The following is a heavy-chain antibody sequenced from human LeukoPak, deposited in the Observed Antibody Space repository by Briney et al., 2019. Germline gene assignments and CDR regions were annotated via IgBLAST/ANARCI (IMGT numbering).Heavy chain of an antibody. D-gene: IGHD3-22*01. J-gene: IGHJ3*02. CDR3: ARHYDSSGYNAFDI. CDR2: ISGSGGNT. V-gene: IGHV3-23*01. Sequence: PGGALRLSCAASGFTFSSYAMSWVRQAPGKGLEWVSGISGSGGNTYYADSVEGRFTISRDNSKNTLYLQMNSLRAEDTAVYYCARHYDSSGYNAFDIWGQGTMVTVSS. CDR1: GFTFSSYA.